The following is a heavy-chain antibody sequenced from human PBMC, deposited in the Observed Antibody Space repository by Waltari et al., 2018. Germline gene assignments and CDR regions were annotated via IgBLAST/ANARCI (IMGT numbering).Heavy chain of an antibody. CDR2: INHSGST. V-gene: IGHV4-34*01. CDR1: GGSFSGYY. J-gene: IGHJ4*02. D-gene: IGHD6-6*01. CDR3: ARESRAYSSSPFDY. Sequence: QVQLQQWGAGLLKPSETLSLTCAVYGGSFSGYYWSWIRQPPGKGLEWIGEINHSGSTNYNPSLKSRVTISVDTSKNQFSLKLSSVTAADTAVYYCARESRAYSSSPFDYWGQGTLVTVSS.